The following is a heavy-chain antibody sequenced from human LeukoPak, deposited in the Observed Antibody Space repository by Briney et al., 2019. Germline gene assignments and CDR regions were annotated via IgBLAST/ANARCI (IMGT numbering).Heavy chain of an antibody. CDR1: GFTFSSYA. V-gene: IGHV3-30-3*01. CDR2: ISYDGSNK. D-gene: IGHD6-13*01. J-gene: IGHJ4*02. CDR3: ARDSTGYGSSWSLDY. Sequence: PGGSLRLSCAASGFTFSSYAMHWVRQAPGKGLEWVAVISYDGSNKYYADSVKGRFTISRDDSKNTLYLQMNSLRAEDTAVYYCARDSTGYGSSWSLDYWGQGTLVTVSS.